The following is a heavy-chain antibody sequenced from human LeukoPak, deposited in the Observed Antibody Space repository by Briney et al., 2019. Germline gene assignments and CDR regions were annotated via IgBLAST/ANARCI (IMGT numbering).Heavy chain of an antibody. CDR2: ISSAESNT. CDR3: ARSYYDSSGYYFGDAFDI. J-gene: IGHJ3*02. D-gene: IGHD3-22*01. V-gene: IGHV3-74*01. CDR1: GFTFSSHW. Sequence: GGSLRLSCAASGFTFSSHWMHWVRQAPGKGLVWVSRISSAESNTNYADSVRGRFTISRDNAKNRLYLQMNSLRAEDTAMYYCARSYYDSSGYYFGDAFDIWGHGTMVTVSS.